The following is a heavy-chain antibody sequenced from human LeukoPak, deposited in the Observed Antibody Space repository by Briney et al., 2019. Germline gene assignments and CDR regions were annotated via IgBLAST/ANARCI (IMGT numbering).Heavy chain of an antibody. D-gene: IGHD4-17*01. V-gene: IGHV4-59*08. Sequence: SETLSLTCSVSGVSIGTYYWGWVRQPPGKGLEWIGYINYRGTTSYNPSLKSRVTISVDTSKNQFFLNLMSATAADTAVYYCARLEDYVLEYWGLGALVTVCS. CDR3: ARLEDYVLEY. CDR1: GVSIGTYY. J-gene: IGHJ4*02. CDR2: INYRGTT.